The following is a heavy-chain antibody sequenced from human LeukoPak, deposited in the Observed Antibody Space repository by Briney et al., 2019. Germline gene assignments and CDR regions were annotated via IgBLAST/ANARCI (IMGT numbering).Heavy chain of an antibody. D-gene: IGHD1-26*01. Sequence: GSLRLSCAASGFSFSSYSMNWVRQAPGKGLEWVSYIHSSGSPTYYADSVEGRFTISRDNAKNSLYLQMNSLGAEDTAVYYCAGTNSGTYRRGYWGQGTLVTVSS. CDR3: AGTNSGTYRRGY. CDR1: GFSFSSYS. V-gene: IGHV3-48*01. CDR2: IHSSGSPT. J-gene: IGHJ4*02.